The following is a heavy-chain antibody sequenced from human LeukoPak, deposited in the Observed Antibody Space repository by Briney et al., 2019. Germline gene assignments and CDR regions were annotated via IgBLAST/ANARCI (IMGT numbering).Heavy chain of an antibody. CDR2: INHSGST. J-gene: IGHJ6*02. CDR1: GGSFSGYY. V-gene: IGHV4-34*01. CDR3: ARGGYYGSGSYYPWRYYYYGMDV. D-gene: IGHD3-10*01. Sequence: SETLSLTCAVYGGSFSGYYWSWIRQPPGKGLEWIGKINHSGSTNYNPSLKSRVTISVDTSKNQFSLKLSSVTAADTAVYYCARGGYYGSGSYYPWRYYYYGMDVWGQGTTVTVSS.